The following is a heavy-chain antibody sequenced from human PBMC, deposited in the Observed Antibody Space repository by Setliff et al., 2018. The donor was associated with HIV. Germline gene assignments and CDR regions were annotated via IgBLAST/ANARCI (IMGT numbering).Heavy chain of an antibody. CDR2: VYYSGST. J-gene: IGHJ4*02. CDR3: AKGAGFYGDYTFDY. Sequence: SETLSLTCTVSGSSISSHYWSWIRQPPGKGLDWIGYVYYSGSTNYNPSLKSRVTISVDTSKNQFSLKLSSVTSADTAVYYCAKGAGFYGDYTFDYWGQGNLVTVSS. CDR1: GSSISSHY. D-gene: IGHD4-17*01. V-gene: IGHV4-59*11.